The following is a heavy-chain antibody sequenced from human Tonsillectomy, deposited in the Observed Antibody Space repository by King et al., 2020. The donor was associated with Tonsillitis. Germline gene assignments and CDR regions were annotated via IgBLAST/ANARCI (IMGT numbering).Heavy chain of an antibody. V-gene: IGHV3-74*01. Sequence: VQLVESGGGLVQPGGSLRLSCAASGFTFSSYWMHWVRQAPGKGLVWVSRINSDGSSTSYADSVNGRFTISRGNAKNTLYLQMNSLRAEDTAVYYCARASIAAAGTLSDYWGQGTLVTVSS. CDR2: INSDGSST. CDR1: GFTFSSYW. CDR3: ARASIAAAGTLSDY. D-gene: IGHD6-13*01. J-gene: IGHJ4*02.